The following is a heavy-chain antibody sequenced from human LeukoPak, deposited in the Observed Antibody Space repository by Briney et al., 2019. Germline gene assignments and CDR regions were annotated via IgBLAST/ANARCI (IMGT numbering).Heavy chain of an antibody. CDR1: GYSFTSHW. D-gene: IGHD6-19*01. V-gene: IGHV5-51*01. CDR3: ASYSSGRDDAFDI. J-gene: IGHJ3*02. Sequence: GESLKISCKGSGYSFTSHWIGWVRQMPGKGLEWMGIIYPGDSDTRYSPSFQGQVTISADKSISTAYLQWSSLKASDTAMYYCASYSSGRDDAFDIWGQGTMVTVSS. CDR2: IYPGDSDT.